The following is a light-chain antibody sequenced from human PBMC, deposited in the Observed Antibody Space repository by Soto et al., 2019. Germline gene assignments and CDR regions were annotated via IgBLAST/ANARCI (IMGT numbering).Light chain of an antibody. Sequence: DMHMTQSPSTLSAAVGDRVTITSRASQTISSWLAWYQQKPGKAPNLLIYDASTLERGVPSRFSGTGSGTEFTLTIDRLQPDDFATYYCQQYHTSSITFGQGTKVDIK. J-gene: IGKJ1*01. CDR2: DAS. CDR1: QTISSW. CDR3: QQYHTSSIT. V-gene: IGKV1-5*01.